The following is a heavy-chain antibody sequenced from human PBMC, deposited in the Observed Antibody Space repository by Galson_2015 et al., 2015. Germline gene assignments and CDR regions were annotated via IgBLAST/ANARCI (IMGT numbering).Heavy chain of an antibody. CDR3: ARDPILDYGDYFDY. J-gene: IGHJ4*02. D-gene: IGHD4-17*01. V-gene: IGHV3-74*01. CDR2: INSDGSST. CDR1: GFTFSSYW. Sequence: SLRLSCAASGFTFSSYWMHWVRHAPGKGLVWVSRINSDGSSTSYADSVKGRFTISRDNAKNTLYLQMNSLRAEDTAVYYCARDPILDYGDYFDYWGQGTLVTVSS.